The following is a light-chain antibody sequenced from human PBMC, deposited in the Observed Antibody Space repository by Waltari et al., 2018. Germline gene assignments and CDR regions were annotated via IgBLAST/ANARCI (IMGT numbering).Light chain of an antibody. V-gene: IGKV3-20*01. J-gene: IGKJ2*01. Sequence: EIVLTQSPGTLSLSPGDRDTLSCRASQSVSSSYLAWYQQKPGQAPILLIYGASSRATGIPDRISGSGSGTDFTLTLSSLEPEDFAGYYCQQHCTSPFTFGQGTKVEIK. CDR2: GAS. CDR3: QQHCTSPFT. CDR1: QSVSSSY.